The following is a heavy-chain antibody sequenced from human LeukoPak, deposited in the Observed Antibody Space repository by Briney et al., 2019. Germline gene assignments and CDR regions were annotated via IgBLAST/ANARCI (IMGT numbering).Heavy chain of an antibody. CDR1: GGTFSSYA. V-gene: IGHV1-69*01. CDR2: IIPIFGTA. D-gene: IGHD4-17*01. Sequence: GSSVKVPCEASGGTFSSYAISWVRQAPGQGLEWMGGIIPIFGTANYAQKFQGRVTITADESTSTAYMELSSLRSEDTAVYYCARWTYGDLYYYYGMDVWGQGTTVTVSS. CDR3: ARWTYGDLYYYYGMDV. J-gene: IGHJ6*02.